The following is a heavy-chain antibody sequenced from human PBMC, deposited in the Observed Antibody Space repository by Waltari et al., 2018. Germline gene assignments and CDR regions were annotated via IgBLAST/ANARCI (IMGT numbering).Heavy chain of an antibody. CDR2: IDFSGST. CDR1: VASISIPC. Sequence: QVQLQESGPGLVKPSETLSLSCSVHVASISIPCWSWIRQPPGKGLEWIGYIDFSGSTNYNPTLKSRVTISVDTSKNQFSLKLSSVTAADTAVYYCARDFRQGYYFGAFDIWGPGTMVTVSS. CDR3: ARDFRQGYYFGAFDI. D-gene: IGHD3-22*01. V-gene: IGHV4-59*11. J-gene: IGHJ3*02.